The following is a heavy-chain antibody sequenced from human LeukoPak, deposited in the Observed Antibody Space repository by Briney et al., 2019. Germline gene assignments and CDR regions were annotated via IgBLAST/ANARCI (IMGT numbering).Heavy chain of an antibody. Sequence: SETLSLTCTVSGGSISSYYWSWIRQPPEKGLEWIGYIYYSGSTNYNPSLKSRVTISVDTSKNQFSLKLSSVTAADTAVYYCARAYYYDSSDYWGQGTLVTVSS. CDR2: IYYSGST. J-gene: IGHJ4*02. D-gene: IGHD3-22*01. CDR1: GGSISSYY. V-gene: IGHV4-59*01. CDR3: ARAYYYDSSDY.